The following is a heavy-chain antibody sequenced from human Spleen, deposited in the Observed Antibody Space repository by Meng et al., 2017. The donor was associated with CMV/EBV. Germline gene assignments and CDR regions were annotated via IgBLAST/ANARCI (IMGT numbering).Heavy chain of an antibody. Sequence: GSLRLSCTVSGGSIRSYYWSWIRQPPGKGLEWIGYIYYGGGTNYNPSLKSRVTMSLDTSKNQVSLKLSSVTAADTAVYYCATNGDFDYWGQGTLVTVSS. D-gene: IGHD3-10*01. CDR2: IYYGGGT. V-gene: IGHV4-59*01. CDR3: ATNGDFDY. J-gene: IGHJ4*02. CDR1: GGSIRSYY.